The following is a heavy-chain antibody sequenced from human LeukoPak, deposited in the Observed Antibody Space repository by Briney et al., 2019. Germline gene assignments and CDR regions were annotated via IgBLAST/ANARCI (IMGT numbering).Heavy chain of an antibody. Sequence: PSEALSLTCPVSGCTISSYYWSWIRQPAGKGLEWIGRIYNSGSTNYNPSLKSRVTMSVDTSKNQFSLKLSSVTAAVTAVYYCARDRAMAGTNDAFDIWGQGTMVTVSS. D-gene: IGHD2-8*01. J-gene: IGHJ3*02. CDR2: IYNSGST. V-gene: IGHV4-4*07. CDR1: GCTISSYY. CDR3: ARDRAMAGTNDAFDI.